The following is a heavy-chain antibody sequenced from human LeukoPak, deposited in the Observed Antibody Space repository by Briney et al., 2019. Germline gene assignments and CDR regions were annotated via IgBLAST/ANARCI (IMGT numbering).Heavy chain of an antibody. CDR1: GYTFTNYG. CDR3: ARTYYDILTGYYTDY. V-gene: IGHV1-18*01. D-gene: IGHD3-9*01. CDR2: ISAYNGNT. Sequence: ASVKVSCKASGYTFTNYGITWVRQAPGQGLEWMGWISAYNGNTNYAQKLQGRVTMTTDTSTSTAYMELRGLRSDDTAVYYCARTYYDILTGYYTDYWGQGTLVTVSS. J-gene: IGHJ4*02.